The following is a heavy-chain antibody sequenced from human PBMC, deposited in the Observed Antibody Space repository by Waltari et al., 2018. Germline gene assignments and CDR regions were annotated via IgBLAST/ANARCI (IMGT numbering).Heavy chain of an antibody. V-gene: IGHV4-59*01. CDR2: IYYSGST. CDR1: GGSISSYY. CDR3: ARARGSSSHYYYYGMDV. J-gene: IGHJ6*02. D-gene: IGHD6-13*01. Sequence: QVQLQESGPGLVKPSETLSLTCTVSGGSISSYYWSWIRQHPGKGLEWIGYIYYSGSTNYNPSLRRRVTISVDTSKNQFSLKLSSVTAADTAVYYCARARGSSSHYYYYGMDVWGQGTTVTVSS.